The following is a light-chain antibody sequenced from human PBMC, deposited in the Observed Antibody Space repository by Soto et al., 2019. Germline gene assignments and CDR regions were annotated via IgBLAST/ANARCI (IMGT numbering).Light chain of an antibody. CDR3: QQYGRT. J-gene: IGKJ1*01. CDR2: GAS. CDR1: QSVSSSY. Sequence: TQSPATLSASPGERVTLSCRASQSVSSSYLAWYQHKPGQAPRLLIHGASSRVTGIPDRFSGSGSGTDFTLTISRLEPEDFAMYYCQQYGRTFGLGTKVDI. V-gene: IGKV3-20*01.